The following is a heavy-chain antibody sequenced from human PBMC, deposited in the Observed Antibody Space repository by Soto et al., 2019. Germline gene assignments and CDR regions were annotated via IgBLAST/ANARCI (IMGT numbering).Heavy chain of an antibody. V-gene: IGHV4-59*01. CDR1: GGSLGSYY. CDR2: VFYTGRA. D-gene: IGHD6-19*01. J-gene: IGHJ6*02. CDR3: ARDHREQWLHYYYYYGMDV. Sequence: SETLSLTCTVSGGSLGSYYWSWIRQPPGKGLEWIGYVFYTGRANYNASLKSRVSISLDTSNYQFSLKLSSVTAADTAVYYCARDHREQWLHYYYYYGMDVWGQGTTVTVSS.